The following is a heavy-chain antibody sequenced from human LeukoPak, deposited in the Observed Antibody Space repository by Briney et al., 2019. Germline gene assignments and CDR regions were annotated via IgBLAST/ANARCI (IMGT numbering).Heavy chain of an antibody. CDR3: ARVSITMIFNY. D-gene: IGHD3-22*01. Sequence: SPSETLSLTCTVSGGSISSYYWSWIRQPPGKGLEWIGYYLYGGSTSYNPSLKSRVTISVDTSKNQVSLKLSSVTAADTAVYYCARVSITMIFNYWGQGTLVTVSS. CDR1: GGSISSYY. J-gene: IGHJ4*02. CDR2: YLYGGST. V-gene: IGHV4-59*01.